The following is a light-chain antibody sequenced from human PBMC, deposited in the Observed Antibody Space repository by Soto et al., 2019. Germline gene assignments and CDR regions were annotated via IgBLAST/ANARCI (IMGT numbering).Light chain of an antibody. CDR3: QQYNSSSRT. Sequence: DLQMTQSPSTLSASVGDRVTITCRASQSISSWLPWYQQKPGKAPKLLIYKESSLESGVPSRFSGSGSGTEFTLTISSLQPEDFATYYCQQYNSSSRTFGQGTKVEIK. CDR2: KES. CDR1: QSISSW. J-gene: IGKJ1*01. V-gene: IGKV1-5*03.